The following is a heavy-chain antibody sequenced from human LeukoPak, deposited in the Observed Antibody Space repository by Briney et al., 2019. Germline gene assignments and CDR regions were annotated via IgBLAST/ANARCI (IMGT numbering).Heavy chain of an antibody. CDR1: GFTFSDHY. V-gene: IGHV3-72*01. CDR3: AREFQLAPTTSENYYYYY. D-gene: IGHD1-14*01. CDR2: IRNKANSYTT. J-gene: IGHJ6*01. Sequence: GGSLRLSCAASGFTFSDHYMDWVRQAPGKGLEWVGRIRNKANSYTTECAASVQGRFTISRDDSKNSLYLQMNSLKAEDTAVYYCAREFQLAPTTSENYYYYY.